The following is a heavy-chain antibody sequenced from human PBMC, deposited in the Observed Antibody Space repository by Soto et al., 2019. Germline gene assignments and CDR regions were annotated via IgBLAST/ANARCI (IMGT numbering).Heavy chain of an antibody. J-gene: IGHJ4*02. D-gene: IGHD5-18*01. V-gene: IGHV3-64*01. CDR3: ALAYSYGPDYFDY. CDR2: ISSNGGST. CDR1: GFTFSSYA. Sequence: PGGSLRLSCAASGFTFSSYAMHWVRQAPGKGLEYVSAISSNGGSTYYANSVKGRFTISRDNSKNTLYLQMGSLRAEDMAVYYCALAYSYGPDYFDYWGQGTLVTVSS.